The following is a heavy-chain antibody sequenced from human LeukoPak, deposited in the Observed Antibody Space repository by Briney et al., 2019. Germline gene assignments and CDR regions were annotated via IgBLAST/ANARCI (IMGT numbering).Heavy chain of an antibody. CDR3: ARGSHRIEYRRSAAFDP. D-gene: IGHD6-6*01. Sequence: PGGSLRLSCAASGFTFSSYAMHWVRQASGKGLEWVAVISYDGSNKNYADSVKGRFSISRDNSKNTLYLQMNSLRAEDTAVYYCARGSHRIEYRRSAAFDPWGQGTLVTVSS. J-gene: IGHJ5*02. CDR1: GFTFSSYA. V-gene: IGHV3-30*04. CDR2: ISYDGSNK.